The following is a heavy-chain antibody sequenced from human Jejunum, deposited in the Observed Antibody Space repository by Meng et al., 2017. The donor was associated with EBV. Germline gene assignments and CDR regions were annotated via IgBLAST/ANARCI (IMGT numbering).Heavy chain of an antibody. CDR3: EHRGPATEDY. Sequence: QNCLEESVPRPAQPIQCLPLTCTFFGFSLSTSGVGVAWIRQPPGKALEWLALNYGDDSKRYISSLKSRLTITTDTSKNQVVFTMTNMDPVDTATYYCEHRGPATEDYWGQGTLVTVSS. D-gene: IGHD1-26*01. CDR2: NYGDDSK. J-gene: IGHJ4*02. CDR1: GFSLSTSGVG. V-gene: IGHV2-5*02.